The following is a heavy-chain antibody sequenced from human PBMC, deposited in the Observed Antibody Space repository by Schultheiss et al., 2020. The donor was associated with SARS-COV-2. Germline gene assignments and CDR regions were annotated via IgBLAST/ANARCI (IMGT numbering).Heavy chain of an antibody. D-gene: IGHD6-19*01. J-gene: IGHJ2*01. V-gene: IGHV3-33*01. CDR1: GFTFSSYG. Sequence: GGSLRLSCAASGFTFSSYGMHWVRQAPGKGLEWVAVIWYDGSNKYYADSVKGRFTISRDNAKNTLYLQMNSLRAEDTAVYYCARDPGGWYRWYFDLWGRGTLVTVSS. CDR2: IWYDGSNK. CDR3: ARDPGGWYRWYFDL.